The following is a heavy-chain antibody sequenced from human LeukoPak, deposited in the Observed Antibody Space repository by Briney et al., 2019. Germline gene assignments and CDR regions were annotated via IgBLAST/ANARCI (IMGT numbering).Heavy chain of an antibody. CDR3: AKDPVACSSWYGRGYFDY. CDR2: ISGSGGDT. D-gene: IGHD6-13*01. Sequence: PGGSLRLSCAASGFTFRSYPVSWVGQAPGKGLEWVSAISGSGGDTYYADSVKGRFTISRDNSKNRLYLQMNSLRAEDAAVYYCAKDPVACSSWYGRGYFDYWGQGTLVTVSS. CDR1: GFTFRSYP. J-gene: IGHJ4*02. V-gene: IGHV3-23*01.